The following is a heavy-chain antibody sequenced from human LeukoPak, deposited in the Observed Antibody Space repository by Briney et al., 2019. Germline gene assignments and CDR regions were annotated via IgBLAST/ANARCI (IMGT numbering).Heavy chain of an antibody. Sequence: GASVKVSCKASGYTFSSYGISWVRQAPGQGLEWMGCISAYNGKTNYAQKLQGRLTMTTDTSTSTAYMEVRSLRSDDTAVYYCVRVTRNIAAAPWAYWGQGTLVTVSS. CDR1: GYTFSSYG. D-gene: IGHD6-13*01. CDR2: ISAYNGKT. V-gene: IGHV1-18*01. CDR3: VRVTRNIAAAPWAY. J-gene: IGHJ4*02.